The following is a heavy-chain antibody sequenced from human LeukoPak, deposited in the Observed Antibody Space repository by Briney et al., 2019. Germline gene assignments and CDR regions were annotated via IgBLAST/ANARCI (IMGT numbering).Heavy chain of an antibody. Sequence: SVKVSCRASGGTFSSYAISWVRQAPGQGLEWMGGIISIFGTANYAQKFQGRVTITADESTSTAYMELSSLRSEDTAVYYCARESSPGIAVAGTFPDYYYYYGMDVWGQGTTVTVSS. CDR3: ARESSPGIAVAGTFPDYYYYYGMDV. D-gene: IGHD6-19*01. J-gene: IGHJ6*02. CDR1: GGTFSSYA. CDR2: IISIFGTA. V-gene: IGHV1-69*13.